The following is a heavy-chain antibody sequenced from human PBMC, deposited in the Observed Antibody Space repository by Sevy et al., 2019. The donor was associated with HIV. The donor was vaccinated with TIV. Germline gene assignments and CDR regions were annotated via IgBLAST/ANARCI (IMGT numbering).Heavy chain of an antibody. V-gene: IGHV3-21*01. J-gene: IGHJ4*02. Sequence: GGSLSLSCQPSGLTLGSFGMTWAPRAPGKGLEGVSSISSSSGYIYYADSVKGRFTITRDNAKNSLYLQMNSLRAEDTAVYYCASFKGTVTGFDYWGQGTLVTVSS. CDR3: ASFKGTVTGFDY. D-gene: IGHD4-17*01. CDR1: GLTLGSFG. CDR2: ISSSSGYI.